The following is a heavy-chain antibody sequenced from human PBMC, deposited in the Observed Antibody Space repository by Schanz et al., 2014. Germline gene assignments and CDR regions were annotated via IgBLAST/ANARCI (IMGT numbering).Heavy chain of an antibody. CDR2: IYSGIGA. D-gene: IGHD1-1*01. Sequence: EVQLLESGGGLVQPGGSLRLSCAASGFTFSSNHMSWVRQAPGKGLEWVSVIYSGIGAYYADSVKGRFTISRDNSKNILYLQMNSLRAGDTAVYYCARGTDWNLHYWGQGALVTVSS. CDR1: GFTFSSNH. CDR3: ARGTDWNLHY. V-gene: IGHV3-66*01. J-gene: IGHJ4*02.